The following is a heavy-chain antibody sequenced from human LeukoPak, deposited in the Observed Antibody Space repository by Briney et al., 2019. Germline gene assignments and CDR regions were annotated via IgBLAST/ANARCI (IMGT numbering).Heavy chain of an antibody. D-gene: IGHD1-20*01. J-gene: IGHJ3*01. CDR3: ARAANNSDAFDV. V-gene: IGHV3-21*01. Sequence: GGSLRLSCAASGFTVSSYNMQWVRQPPGKGLEWVSCIHSSTIYKYFADSLKGRFIISRDNTKNSLYLQMNGLRAEDTAVYYCARAANNSDAFDVWGQGTMVTVSS. CDR1: GFTVSSYN. CDR2: IHSSTIYK.